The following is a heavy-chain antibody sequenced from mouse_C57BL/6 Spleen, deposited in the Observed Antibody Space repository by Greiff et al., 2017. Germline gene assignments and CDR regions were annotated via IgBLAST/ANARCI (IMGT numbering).Heavy chain of an antibody. J-gene: IGHJ3*01. CDR3: ARVTDGSFAY. CDR1: GFTFSSYA. Sequence: EVHLVESGGGLVKPGGSLKLSCAASGFTFSSYAMSWVRQTPEKRLEWVATISDGGSYTYYPDNVKGRFTISRDNAKNNLYLQMSHLKSEDTAMYYCARVTDGSFAYWGQGTLVTVSA. CDR2: ISDGGSYT. D-gene: IGHD2-3*01. V-gene: IGHV5-4*01.